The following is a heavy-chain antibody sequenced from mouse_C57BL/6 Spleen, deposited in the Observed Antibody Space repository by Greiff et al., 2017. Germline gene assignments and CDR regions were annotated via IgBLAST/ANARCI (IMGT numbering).Heavy chain of an antibody. CDR3: ARKRGNYYGSSDGAMDY. J-gene: IGHJ4*01. D-gene: IGHD1-1*01. CDR2: INPSNGGT. V-gene: IGHV1-53*01. Sequence: VQLQQPGTELVKPGASVKLSCKASGYTFTSYWMHWVKQRPGQGLEWIGNINPSNGGTNYNEKFKSKATLTVDKSSSTAYMQLSSLTSEDSAVYYYARKRGNYYGSSDGAMDYWGQGTSVTVSS. CDR1: GYTFTSYW.